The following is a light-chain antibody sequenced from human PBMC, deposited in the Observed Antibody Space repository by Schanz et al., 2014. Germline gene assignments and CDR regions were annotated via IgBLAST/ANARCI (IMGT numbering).Light chain of an antibody. V-gene: IGLV2-14*02. CDR1: SSDVGSYNL. CDR2: EGT. CDR3: SSYTSSNTLV. J-gene: IGLJ2*01. Sequence: QSALTQPASVSGSPGQSITISCTGTSSDVGSYNLVSWYQQHPGKAPKLMIYEGTKRPSGVSDRFSGSKSANTASLTISGLQAEDEADYYCSSYTSSNTLVFGGGTKLTVL.